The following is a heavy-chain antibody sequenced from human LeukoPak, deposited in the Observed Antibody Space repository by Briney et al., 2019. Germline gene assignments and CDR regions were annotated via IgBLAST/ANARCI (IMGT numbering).Heavy chain of an antibody. J-gene: IGHJ4*02. CDR2: ISGSGGST. D-gene: IGHD3-16*01. CDR1: GFTFSSYA. V-gene: IGHV3-23*01. Sequence: GGSLRLSCAASGFTFSSYAMTWVRQAPGKGLEWVSTISGSGGSTYYADSVKGRFTISRDNSKNTLYLQMNSLRAEDTAVYYCAKWGMATIHFDYWGQGTLVTVSS. CDR3: AKWGMATIHFDY.